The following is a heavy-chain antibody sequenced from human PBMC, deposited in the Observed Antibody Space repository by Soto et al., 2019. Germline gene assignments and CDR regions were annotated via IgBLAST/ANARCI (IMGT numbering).Heavy chain of an antibody. D-gene: IGHD2-21*01. V-gene: IGHV3-23*01. CDR2: VVGSGGEI. J-gene: IGHJ5*02. CDR3: AKDAVYNDGLWLMDS. CDR1: GFTISTYA. Sequence: EVQLLESGGGLVQPGGSLRLSCAASGFTISTYAMTWVRQAPGKGLECVSGVVGSGGEIYYADSVKGRFTTSKDNSKNTLYLQMNSLRDEDTAVYYCAKDAVYNDGLWLMDSWGQGTLVTVSS.